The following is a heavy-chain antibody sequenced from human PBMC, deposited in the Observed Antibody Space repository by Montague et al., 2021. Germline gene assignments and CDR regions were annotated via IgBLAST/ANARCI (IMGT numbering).Heavy chain of an antibody. CDR1: GFTFRSYW. CDR2: IKSDGLIA. J-gene: IGHJ6*03. V-gene: IGHV3-74*01. CDR3: ARGGLRNYYYYMDV. D-gene: IGHD3-16*01. Sequence: SLRLSCAASGFTFRSYWMHWVRQAPGKGLVWVSRIKSDGLIAIYADSVKGRFTISRGNAKDTLHLQMNSLRAEDTATYYCARGGLRNYYYYMDVWGKGTTVTVSS.